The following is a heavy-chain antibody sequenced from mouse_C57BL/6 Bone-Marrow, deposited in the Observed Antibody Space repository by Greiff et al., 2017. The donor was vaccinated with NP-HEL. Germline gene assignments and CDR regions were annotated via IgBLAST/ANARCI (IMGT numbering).Heavy chain of an antibody. CDR3: ARTGRDYAMDD. J-gene: IGHJ4*01. V-gene: IGHV5-17*01. Sequence: EVLLVESGGGLVKPGGSLKLSCAASGFTFSDYGMHWVRQAPEKGLEWVAYISSGSSTIYYADTLKGRFTISRDTASNTLFLQLTSLRSEDTAMYYCARTGRDYAMDDWGQGTTVTVSS. CDR1: GFTFSDYG. CDR2: ISSGSSTI. D-gene: IGHD4-1*01.